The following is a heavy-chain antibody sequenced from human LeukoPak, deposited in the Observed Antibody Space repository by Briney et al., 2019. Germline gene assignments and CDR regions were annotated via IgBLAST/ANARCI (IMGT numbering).Heavy chain of an antibody. Sequence: GGSLRLSCAASGFTFDDYGMSWVRQAPGKGLVWVSRINSDGSSTSYADSVKGRFTISRDNAKNTLYLQMNSLRAEDTAVYYCARAPNYCSGGSCYLFYFDYWGQGTLVTVSS. V-gene: IGHV3-74*01. D-gene: IGHD2-15*01. CDR1: GFTFDDYG. CDR2: INSDGSST. CDR3: ARAPNYCSGGSCYLFYFDY. J-gene: IGHJ4*02.